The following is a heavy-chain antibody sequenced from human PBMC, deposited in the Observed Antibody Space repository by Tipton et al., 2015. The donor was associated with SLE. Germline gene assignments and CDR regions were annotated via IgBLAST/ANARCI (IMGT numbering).Heavy chain of an antibody. CDR3: AREGIAASLEH. CDR2: IYYSGTT. CDR1: GGSISSSSYY. J-gene: IGHJ1*01. D-gene: IGHD6-25*01. Sequence: TLSLTCSVSGGSISSSSYYWGWIRQPPGKGLEWIGSIYYSGTTYYNPSLKSRVTMSVETSKNQFSLRLTSVTAADTAVYYCAREGIAASLEHWGQGTLVTVSS. V-gene: IGHV4-39*07.